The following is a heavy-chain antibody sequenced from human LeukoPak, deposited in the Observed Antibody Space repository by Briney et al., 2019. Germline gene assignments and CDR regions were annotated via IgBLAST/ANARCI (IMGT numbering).Heavy chain of an antibody. CDR1: GGSISSYY. D-gene: IGHD5-18*01. CDR3: ARAGYSYGTGYYFDY. J-gene: IGHJ4*02. Sequence: SETLSLTCTVSGGSISSYYCSWIRQPPGKGLEWIGYIYYTGATYYNPSLKSRVTISLDTSKNQFSLKLSSVTAADAAVYYCARAGYSYGTGYYFDYWGQGALVTVSS. CDR2: IYYTGAT. V-gene: IGHV4-59*01.